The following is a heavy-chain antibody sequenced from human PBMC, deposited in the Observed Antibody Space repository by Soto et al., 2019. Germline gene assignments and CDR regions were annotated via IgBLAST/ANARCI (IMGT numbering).Heavy chain of an antibody. J-gene: IGHJ4*02. D-gene: IGHD6-19*01. CDR2: IYYSGST. V-gene: IGHV4-59*11. Sequence: PSETLSLTCTVSCGSISDHYWTWIRQPPGKGLEWIGYIYYSGSTNYNPSLKSRVTISVDTSKHQFSLKLSSVTAADTAVYFCGRAPAVAGIDYWGEGTLVTVSS. CDR1: CGSISDHY. CDR3: GRAPAVAGIDY.